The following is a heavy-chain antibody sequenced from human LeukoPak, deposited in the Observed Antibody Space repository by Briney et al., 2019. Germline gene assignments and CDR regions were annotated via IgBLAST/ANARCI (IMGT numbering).Heavy chain of an antibody. V-gene: IGHV4-59*01. CDR3: ARARGSVAGTGYWFDP. J-gene: IGHJ5*02. CDR1: GGSISSYY. CDR2: IYYSGST. D-gene: IGHD6-19*01. Sequence: SETLSLTCTVSGGSISSYYWSWIRQPPGKGLEWIGYIYYSGSTNYNPSLKSRVTISVDTSKNQFSLKLSSVTAADTAVYYCARARGSVAGTGYWFDPWGQGTLVTVSS.